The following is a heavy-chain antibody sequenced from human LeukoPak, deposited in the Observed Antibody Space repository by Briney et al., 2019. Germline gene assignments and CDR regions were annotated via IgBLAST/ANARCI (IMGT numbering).Heavy chain of an antibody. CDR2: IYDREST. Sequence: PSETLSLTCTVSGGSISSHYWSWVRQPPGKGLEWIGNIYDRESTHYKSSLKSRVTISVDTSKNQFSLRLSSVTAADTAVYYCARVLQNYYYLDVWGKGTTVTVSS. CDR1: GGSISSHY. V-gene: IGHV4-4*08. D-gene: IGHD3-3*01. CDR3: ARVLQNYYYLDV. J-gene: IGHJ6*03.